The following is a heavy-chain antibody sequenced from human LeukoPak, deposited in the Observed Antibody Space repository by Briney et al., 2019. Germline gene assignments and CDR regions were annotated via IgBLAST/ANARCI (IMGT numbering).Heavy chain of an antibody. J-gene: IGHJ3*02. CDR1: GYTLTELS. D-gene: IGHD3-22*01. CDR2: FDPEDGET. CDR3: ATELRDDYYDSTWDAFDI. Sequence: ASVKVSCKVSGYTLTELSMHWVRQAPGKGLEWMGGFDPEDGETIYAQKFQGRATMTEDTSTDTACMELSSLRSEDTAVYYCATELRDDYYDSTWDAFDIWGQGTMVTVSS. V-gene: IGHV1-24*01.